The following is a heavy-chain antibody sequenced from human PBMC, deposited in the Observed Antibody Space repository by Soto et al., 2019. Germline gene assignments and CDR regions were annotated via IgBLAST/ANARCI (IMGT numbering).Heavy chain of an antibody. CDR3: ARDLSYGSGSYYIPLPSYYYYGMDV. CDR2: IWYDGSNK. CDR1: GFTFSSYG. J-gene: IGHJ6*02. V-gene: IGHV3-33*01. Sequence: QVQLVESGGGVVQPGRSLRLSCAASGFTFSSYGMHWVRQAPGKGLEWVAVIWYDGSNKYYADSVKGRFTISRDNSKNTLYLQMNSLRAEDTAVYYCARDLSYGSGSYYIPLPSYYYYGMDVWGQGTTVTVSS. D-gene: IGHD3-10*01.